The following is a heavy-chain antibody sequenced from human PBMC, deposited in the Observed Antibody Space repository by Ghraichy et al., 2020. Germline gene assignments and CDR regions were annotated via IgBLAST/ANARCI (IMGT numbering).Heavy chain of an antibody. Sequence: SQTLSLTCTVSGGSISSSSYYWGWIRQPPGKGLEWIGSIYYSGSTYYNPSLKSRVTISVDTSKNQFSLKLSSVTAADTAVYYCARQGDGYTDGRDFDYWGQGTLVTVSS. J-gene: IGHJ4*02. D-gene: IGHD5-24*01. CDR2: IYYSGST. V-gene: IGHV4-39*01. CDR1: GGSISSSSYY. CDR3: ARQGDGYTDGRDFDY.